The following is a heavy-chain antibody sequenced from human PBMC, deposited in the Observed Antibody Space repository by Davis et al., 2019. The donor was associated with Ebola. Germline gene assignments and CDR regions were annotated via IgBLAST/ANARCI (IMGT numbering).Heavy chain of an antibody. CDR2: IYPDDSDA. V-gene: IGHV5-51*01. CDR1: GYSYTNYW. Sequence: KVSCKGSGYSYTNYWIGWVRQMPGKGLEWMGTIYPDDSDARYSPSFQGQVTMSVDKSTNTAYLQWSSLGASDTAMYFCARHAGGSAAAPGYYDGMDVWGKGTTVTVSS. CDR3: ARHAGGSAAAPGYYDGMDV. J-gene: IGHJ6*04. D-gene: IGHD6-25*01.